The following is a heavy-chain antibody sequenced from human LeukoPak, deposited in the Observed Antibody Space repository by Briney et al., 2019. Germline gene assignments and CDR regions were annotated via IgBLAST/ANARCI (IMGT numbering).Heavy chain of an antibody. CDR3: ARADSSGLKYYFDY. CDR2: ISWNSGSI. J-gene: IGHJ4*02. CDR1: GFTFDDYA. Sequence: PGRSLRRSCAASGFTFDDYAMHWVRQAPGKGLEWVSGISWNSGSIGYADSVKGRFTISRDNAKNTLYLQMNSLRAEDTAVYYCARADSSGLKYYFDYWGQGTLVTVSS. V-gene: IGHV3-9*01. D-gene: IGHD3-22*01.